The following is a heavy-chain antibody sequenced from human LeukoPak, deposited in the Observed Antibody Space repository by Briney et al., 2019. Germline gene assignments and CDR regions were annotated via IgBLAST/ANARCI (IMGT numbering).Heavy chain of an antibody. J-gene: IGHJ4*02. CDR3: ARVYYYDSSGYPSYFDY. Sequence: GGSLRLSCAASGFTFSSYWMSWVSQAPGKGLEWVANIKQDGSEKYYVDSVKGRFTISRDNAKNSLYLQMNSLRAEDTAVYYCARVYYYDSSGYPSYFDYWGQGTLVTVSS. D-gene: IGHD3-22*01. CDR1: GFTFSSYW. CDR2: IKQDGSEK. V-gene: IGHV3-7*05.